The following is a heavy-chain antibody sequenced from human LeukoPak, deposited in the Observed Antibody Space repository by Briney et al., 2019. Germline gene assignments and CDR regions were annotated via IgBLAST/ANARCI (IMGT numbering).Heavy chain of an antibody. CDR2: INDSGST. CDR1: GGSFRDYS. Sequence: PSETLSLTCAVYGGSFRDYSWSWIRQSPGKGLEWVGEINDSGSTNYKSSLKSRVTVSVETSKNQFSLKVSSVTAADTAVYYCARGLRSFCSGGSCYSEWFDSWGQGTLVTVSS. CDR3: ARGLRSFCSGGSCYSEWFDS. D-gene: IGHD2-15*01. J-gene: IGHJ5*01. V-gene: IGHV4-34*01.